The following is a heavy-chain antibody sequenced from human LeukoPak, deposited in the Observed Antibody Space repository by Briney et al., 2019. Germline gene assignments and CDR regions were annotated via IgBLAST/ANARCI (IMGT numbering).Heavy chain of an antibody. CDR3: AREYSSSSDY. D-gene: IGHD6-6*01. CDR2: ISGSGGNT. V-gene: IGHV3-23*01. Sequence: GGSLRLSCAASGFTFSSYAMSWVRQAPGKGLEWVSVISGSGGNTYYADSVKGRFTISRDNSKNTLYLQMNSLRAEDTAVYYCAREYSSSSDYWGQGTLVTVSS. J-gene: IGHJ4*02. CDR1: GFTFSSYA.